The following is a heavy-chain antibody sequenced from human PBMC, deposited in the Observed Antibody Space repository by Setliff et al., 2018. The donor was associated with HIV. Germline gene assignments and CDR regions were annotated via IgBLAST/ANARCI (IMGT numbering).Heavy chain of an antibody. V-gene: IGHV3-30*02. J-gene: IGHJ6*02. D-gene: IGHD5-18*01. Sequence: GSLRLSCEASAFIFTTYGMHWVRQAPGKGLEWIAFIRYDGNDKYYADSVKGRFTISRDNTKNSLYLQMDSLRAEDTTVYYCARKLQPGYGMDVWGQGTTVTVSS. CDR1: AFIFTTYG. CDR3: ARKLQPGYGMDV. CDR2: IRYDGNDK.